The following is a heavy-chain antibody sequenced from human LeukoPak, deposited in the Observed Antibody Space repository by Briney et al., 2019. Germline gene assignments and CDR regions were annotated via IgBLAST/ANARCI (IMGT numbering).Heavy chain of an antibody. CDR3: ARNGGNSDFDY. Sequence: GGSLRLSCAASGSTFSSYSMNWVRQAPGKGLEWVSFISSSGTYIYYADSMKGRFTISRDNAKNSLYLQMNSLRAEDTALYYCARNGGNSDFDYWGQGTLVTVSS. CDR1: GSTFSSYS. D-gene: IGHD4-23*01. V-gene: IGHV3-21*01. CDR2: ISSSGTYI. J-gene: IGHJ4*02.